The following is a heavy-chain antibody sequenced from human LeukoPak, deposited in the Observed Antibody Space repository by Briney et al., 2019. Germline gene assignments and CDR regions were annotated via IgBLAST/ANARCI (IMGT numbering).Heavy chain of an antibody. V-gene: IGHV4-59*01. Sequence: SETLSLTCTVSGGSISSYYWSWIRQPPGKGLEWVGYIYYSGSTNYNPSPKSRVTISVDTSKNQFPLKLSSVTAADTAVYYCARIRDVGTMVRGVIFDYWGQGTLVTVSS. CDR3: ARIRDVGTMVRGVIFDY. CDR1: GGSISSYY. J-gene: IGHJ4*02. CDR2: IYYSGST. D-gene: IGHD3-10*01.